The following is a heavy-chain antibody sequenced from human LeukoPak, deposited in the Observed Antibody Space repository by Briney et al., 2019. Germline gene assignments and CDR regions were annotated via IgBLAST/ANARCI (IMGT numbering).Heavy chain of an antibody. CDR3: VKSGGYGLIDY. CDR1: GASISGSGYY. D-gene: IGHD1-26*01. Sequence: SETLSLTCAVSGASISGSGYYWGWIRQPPGKGLEWIGNIYSSGSTYYNASLQSRVTISIDTSKNQFSLRLRSVTAADTAMYYCVKSGGYGLIDYWGQGTRVTVSS. V-gene: IGHV4-39*01. J-gene: IGHJ4*02. CDR2: IYSSGST.